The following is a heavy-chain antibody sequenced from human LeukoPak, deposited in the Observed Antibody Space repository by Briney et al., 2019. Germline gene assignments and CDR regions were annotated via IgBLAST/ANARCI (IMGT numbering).Heavy chain of an antibody. CDR3: ASQYCSGGSCQKTYTDY. D-gene: IGHD2-15*01. CDR1: GFTVSSNY. V-gene: IGHV3-66*02. Sequence: PGGSLRLSCAASGFTVSSNYMSWVRQAPGKGLEWVSVIYSGGSTYYADSGKGRFTISRDNSKNTLYLQMNSLRAEDTAVYYCASQYCSGGSCQKTYTDYWGQGTLVTVSS. J-gene: IGHJ4*02. CDR2: IYSGGST.